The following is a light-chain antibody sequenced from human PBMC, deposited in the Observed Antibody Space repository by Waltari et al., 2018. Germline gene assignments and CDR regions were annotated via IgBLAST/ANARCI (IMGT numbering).Light chain of an antibody. Sequence: QSALTQPASVSGSPGQSITISCTGTSSDVGAYNYVSWYQQHPGKAPTLIIYDVSNRPSGVSNRFSGSKSGNTDSLTISGLQAEYEADYYCSSYTSSSTLVVFGGGTKLTVL. V-gene: IGLV2-14*03. CDR3: SSYTSSSTLVV. CDR2: DVS. J-gene: IGLJ2*01. CDR1: SSDVGAYNY.